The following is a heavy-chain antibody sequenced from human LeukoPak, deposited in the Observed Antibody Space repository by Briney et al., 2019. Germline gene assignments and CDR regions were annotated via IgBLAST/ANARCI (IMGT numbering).Heavy chain of an antibody. CDR3: ARRGDSGSYRYFDY. V-gene: IGHV4-39*01. J-gene: IGHJ4*02. D-gene: IGHD1-26*01. CDR2: IYYSGST. Sequence: SETLSLTCTVSGGSISSSSYYWGWIRQPPGKGLEWIGSIYYSGSTYYNPFLKSRVTISVDTSKNQFSLKLSSVTAADTAVYYCARRGDSGSYRYFDYWGQGTLVTVSS. CDR1: GGSISSSSYY.